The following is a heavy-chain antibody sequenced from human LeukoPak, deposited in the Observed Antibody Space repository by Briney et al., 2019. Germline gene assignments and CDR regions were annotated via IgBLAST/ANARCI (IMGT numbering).Heavy chain of an antibody. V-gene: IGHV1-18*01. J-gene: IGHJ5*02. Sequence: GASVKVSCKASGYTFTSYGISWVRQAPGQGLEWMGWISAYNGNTNYAQKLQGRVTMTTDTSTSTAYMELRSLRSDDTAVYYCARNRIRYQLSKARDPWGQGTLVTVSS. D-gene: IGHD2-2*01. CDR1: GYTFTSYG. CDR3: ARNRIRYQLSKARDP. CDR2: ISAYNGNT.